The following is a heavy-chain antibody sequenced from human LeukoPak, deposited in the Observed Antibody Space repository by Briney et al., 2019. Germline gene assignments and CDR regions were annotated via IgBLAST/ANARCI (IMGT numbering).Heavy chain of an antibody. CDR3: ARTRGNFVY. CDR2: TYYRSKWLN. CDR1: GDSVYSNNAA. J-gene: IGHJ4*02. V-gene: IGHV6-1*01. Sequence: SQTLSLTCAISGDSVYSNNAAWQWIRQSPSRGLVWLGRTYYRSKWLNDHAVSVKSRITINPDTSKNQFSLQLKSVTPEDTAVYYGARTRGNFVYWGEGALVTVSS.